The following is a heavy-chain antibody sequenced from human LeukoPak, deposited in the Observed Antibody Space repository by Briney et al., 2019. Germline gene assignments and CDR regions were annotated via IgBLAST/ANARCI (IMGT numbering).Heavy chain of an antibody. CDR2: IYTSGST. CDR3: AVIAVAGRGYFDY. D-gene: IGHD6-19*01. J-gene: IGHJ4*02. Sequence: SETLSLTCTVSGGSISSGSYYWRWIRQPAGKGLEWIGRIYTSGSTNYNPSFKSRVTISVDTSKNQFSLKLSSVTAADTAVYYCAVIAVAGRGYFDYWGQGILVTVSS. V-gene: IGHV4-61*02. CDR1: GGSISSGSYY.